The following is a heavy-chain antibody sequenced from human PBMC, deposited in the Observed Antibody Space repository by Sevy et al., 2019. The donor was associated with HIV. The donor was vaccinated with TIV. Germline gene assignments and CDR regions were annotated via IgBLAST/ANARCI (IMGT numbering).Heavy chain of an antibody. V-gene: IGHV3-15*01. CDR2: IKSKTDGGTT. CDR1: GFTFSNAW. CDR3: TTAVRAVRDGIDY. D-gene: IGHD3-10*01. Sequence: GGSLRLSCAASGFTFSNAWMSWVRQAPGKGLEWVGRIKSKTDGGTTDYAAPVKGRFTISRDDSKNTLYLQMNSLKTEDTAVYYCTTAVRAVRDGIDYWGQGTLVTVSS. J-gene: IGHJ4*02.